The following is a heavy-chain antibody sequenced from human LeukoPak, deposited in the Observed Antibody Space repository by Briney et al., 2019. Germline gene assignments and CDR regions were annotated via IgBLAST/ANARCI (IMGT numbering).Heavy chain of an antibody. CDR3: ASNRYYDILTGYTLDY. J-gene: IGHJ4*02. CDR2: IIPIFGTA. V-gene: IGHV1-69*13. D-gene: IGHD3-9*01. Sequence: GASVKVSCKASGGTFSSYAISWVRQAPGQRLEWMGGIIPIFGTANYAQKFQGRVTITADESTSTAYMELSSLRSEDTAVYYCASNRYYDILTGYTLDYWGQGTLVTISS. CDR1: GGTFSSYA.